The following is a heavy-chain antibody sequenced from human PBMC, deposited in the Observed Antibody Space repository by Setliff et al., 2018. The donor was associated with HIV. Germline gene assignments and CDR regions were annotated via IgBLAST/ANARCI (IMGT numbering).Heavy chain of an antibody. CDR1: GGSISSGGYY. CDR2: IYYSGST. D-gene: IGHD3-22*01. V-gene: IGHV4-31*03. J-gene: IGHJ4*02. Sequence: SETLSLTCTVSGGSISSGGYYWSWIRQHPGKGLEWIGYIYYSGSTDYNPSLKSRVTISVDPSKNQFSLKMNSVTAADTAAYYCARASYSYDSTGYLYWGQGTLVTVSS. CDR3: ARASYSYDSTGYLY.